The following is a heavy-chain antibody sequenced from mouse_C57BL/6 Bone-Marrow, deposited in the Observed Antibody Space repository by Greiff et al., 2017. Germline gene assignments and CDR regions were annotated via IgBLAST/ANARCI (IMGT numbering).Heavy chain of an antibody. Sequence: QVQLQQSGPELVKPGASVKISCKASGYAFSSSWMNWVKQRPGKGLEWIGRIYPGDGDTNYNGKFKGKATLTADKSSSTAYMQLSSLTSEDSAVYFCARGDYGYGYAMDYWGQGTSVTVSS. D-gene: IGHD2-2*01. J-gene: IGHJ4*01. V-gene: IGHV1-82*01. CDR1: GYAFSSSW. CDR2: IYPGDGDT. CDR3: ARGDYGYGYAMDY.